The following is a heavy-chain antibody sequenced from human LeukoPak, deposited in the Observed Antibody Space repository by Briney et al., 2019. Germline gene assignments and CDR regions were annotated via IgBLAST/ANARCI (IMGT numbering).Heavy chain of an antibody. D-gene: IGHD5-18*01. CDR2: INPSGGSA. CDR1: GYTFTSYY. Sequence: GASVKVSCKASGYTFTSYYMHWVRQAPGQGLEWMGIINPSGGSASYAQKFQGRVTMTRDTSTSTVYMELSSLRSEDTAVYYCARDLVSSYGRSPGAYWGQGTLVTVSS. V-gene: IGHV1-46*01. CDR3: ARDLVSSYGRSPGAY. J-gene: IGHJ4*02.